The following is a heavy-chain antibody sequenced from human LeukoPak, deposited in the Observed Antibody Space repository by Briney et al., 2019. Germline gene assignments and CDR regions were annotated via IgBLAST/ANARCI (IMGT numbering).Heavy chain of an antibody. CDR3: ARVAAFGYYYDSSGYWGAEYFQH. CDR2: IIPIFGTA. V-gene: IGHV1-69*06. D-gene: IGHD3-22*01. CDR1: GDTFSSYA. Sequence: GASVKVSCKASGDTFSSYAISWVRQAPGQGLEWMGGIIPIFGTANYAQKFQGRVTITADKSTSTAYMELSSLRSEDTAVYYCARVAAFGYYYDSSGYWGAEYFQHWGQGTLVTVSS. J-gene: IGHJ1*01.